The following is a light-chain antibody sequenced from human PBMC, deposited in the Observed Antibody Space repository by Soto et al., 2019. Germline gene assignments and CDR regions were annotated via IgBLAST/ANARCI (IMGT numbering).Light chain of an antibody. CDR1: QDISNY. Sequence: DIQMTQSPSSLSASVGDRVTITCQASQDISNYLNWYQQKPGKAPKLLIYDASNLATGVPSRFSGSKSGTDFTFTISGLESEDIATYYCQQYLNRLAFRPGTKVDIK. J-gene: IGKJ3*01. CDR2: DAS. CDR3: QQYLNRLA. V-gene: IGKV1-33*01.